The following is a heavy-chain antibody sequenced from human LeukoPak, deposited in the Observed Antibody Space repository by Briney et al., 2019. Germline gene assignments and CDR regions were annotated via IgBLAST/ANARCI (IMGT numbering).Heavy chain of an antibody. J-gene: IGHJ3*02. Sequence: GGSLRLSCAASGFTFSSYWMSWVRQAPGKGLEWAANIKQDGSEKYYGDSVKGRFTISRDNAKNSLYLQMNSLRAEDTAMYYCARHAMATIRDDAFDIWGQGTMVTVSS. V-gene: IGHV3-7*03. CDR2: IKQDGSEK. CDR3: ARHAMATIRDDAFDI. D-gene: IGHD5-24*01. CDR1: GFTFSSYW.